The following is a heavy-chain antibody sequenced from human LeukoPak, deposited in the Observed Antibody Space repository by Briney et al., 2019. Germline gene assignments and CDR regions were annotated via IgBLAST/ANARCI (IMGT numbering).Heavy chain of an antibody. CDR3: ARGKVGATAVDY. Sequence: PVKVSCKASGGTFSSYAISWVRQAPGQGLEWMGRIIPILGIANYAQKFQGRVTITADKSTSTAYMKLSSLRSEDTAVYYCARGKVGATAVDYWGQGTLVTVSS. D-gene: IGHD1-26*01. J-gene: IGHJ4*02. V-gene: IGHV1-69*04. CDR1: GGTFSSYA. CDR2: IIPILGIA.